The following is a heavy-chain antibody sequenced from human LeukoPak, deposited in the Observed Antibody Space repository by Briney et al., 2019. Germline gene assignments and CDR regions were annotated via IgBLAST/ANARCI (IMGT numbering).Heavy chain of an antibody. D-gene: IGHD3-10*01. V-gene: IGHV1-2*02. CDR3: ARGVWFGELNNWFDP. Sequence: ASVKVSCKASGYTFTGYYMHWVRQAPGQGLEWMVWINPNSGGTNYAQKFQGRVTMTRDTSISTAYMELSRLRSDDTAVYYCARGVWFGELNNWFDPWGQGTLVTVSS. CDR1: GYTFTGYY. CDR2: INPNSGGT. J-gene: IGHJ5*02.